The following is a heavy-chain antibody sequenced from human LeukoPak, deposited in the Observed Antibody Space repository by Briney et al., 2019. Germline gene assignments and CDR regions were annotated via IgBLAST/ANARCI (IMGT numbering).Heavy chain of an antibody. CDR2: INPNSGGT. D-gene: IGHD6-13*01. J-gene: IGHJ5*02. Sequence: GASVKVSCKASGYTFTGYYMHWVRQAPGQGLEWMGWINPNSGGTNYAQKFQGRVTMTRDTSISTAYMELSRLRSDDTAVYYCARGLDSSSWYNWFDPWGQGTLVTVSS. V-gene: IGHV1-2*02. CDR1: GYTFTGYY. CDR3: ARGLDSSSWYNWFDP.